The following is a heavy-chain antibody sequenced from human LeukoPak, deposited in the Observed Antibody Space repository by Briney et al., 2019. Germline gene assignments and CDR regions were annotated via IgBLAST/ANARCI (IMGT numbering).Heavy chain of an antibody. J-gene: IGHJ6*03. CDR3: ARVGSSSGWYGFDYYYMDV. Sequence: SETLSLTCTVSGGSISSYYWSWIRQPPGKGLEWIGYIYYSGSTNYNPSLESRVTISVDTSKNQFSLKLSSVTAADTAVYYCARVGSSSGWYGFDYYYMDVWGKGTTVTVSS. D-gene: IGHD6-19*01. CDR2: IYYSGST. V-gene: IGHV4-59*01. CDR1: GGSISSYY.